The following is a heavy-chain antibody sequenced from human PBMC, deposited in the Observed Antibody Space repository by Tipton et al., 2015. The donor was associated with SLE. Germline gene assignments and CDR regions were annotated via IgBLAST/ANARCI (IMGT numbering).Heavy chain of an antibody. D-gene: IGHD3-10*01. CDR2: INGDDDMT. J-gene: IGHJ4*02. CDR1: GFTFGNHW. CDR3: AREGTGSYNDY. V-gene: IGHV3-74*01. Sequence: GSLRLSCAASGFTFGNHWMNWVRQAPGKGLVCVSRINGDDDMTTYADSVKGRFTISRDNAKNMVYLQMDSLRAEDTAVYYCAREGTGSYNDYWGQGTLVTVSS.